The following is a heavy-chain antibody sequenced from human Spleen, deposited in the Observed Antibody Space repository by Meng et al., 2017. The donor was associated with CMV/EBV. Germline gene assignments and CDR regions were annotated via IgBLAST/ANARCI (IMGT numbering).Heavy chain of an antibody. J-gene: IGHJ4*02. D-gene: IGHD3-3*01. V-gene: IGHV4-34*01. CDR3: ARAAPRDHYDFWSGYLTLDY. CDR1: GGSFSGYY. Sequence: SETLSLTCAVYGGSFSGYYWSWIRQPPGKGLEWIGEINHSGSTNYNPSLKSRVTISVDTSKNQFSLKLSSVTAADTAVYYCARAAPRDHYDFWSGYLTLDYWGQGTLVTVSS. CDR2: INHSGST.